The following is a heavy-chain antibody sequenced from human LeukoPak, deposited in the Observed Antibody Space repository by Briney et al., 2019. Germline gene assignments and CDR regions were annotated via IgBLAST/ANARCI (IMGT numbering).Heavy chain of an antibody. J-gene: IGHJ4*02. D-gene: IGHD6-19*01. CDR3: AKESRAVAGYYFDN. CDR2: ISASGGST. Sequence: PGGSLRLSCAASGFTFISYAMSWVRQAPGKGLEWVSGISASGGSTYYADSVKGRFTISRDNSKNTLYLQMNSLRAEDTAVYYCAKESRAVAGYYFDNWGQGTLVTVSS. V-gene: IGHV3-23*01. CDR1: GFTFISYA.